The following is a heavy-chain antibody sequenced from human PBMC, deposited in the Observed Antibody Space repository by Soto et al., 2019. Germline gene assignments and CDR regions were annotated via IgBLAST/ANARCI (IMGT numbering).Heavy chain of an antibody. Sequence: PSETLSLTCTVSGGSISSSSYYWGWIRQPPGKGLEWIGSIYYSGSTYYNPSLKSRVTISVDTSKNQFSLKLSSVTAADTAVYYCARPRGYSGHGWFDPPGQGHLVTV. V-gene: IGHV4-39*01. CDR2: IYYSGST. D-gene: IGHD5-12*01. CDR1: GGSISSSSYY. J-gene: IGHJ5*02. CDR3: ARPRGYSGHGWFDP.